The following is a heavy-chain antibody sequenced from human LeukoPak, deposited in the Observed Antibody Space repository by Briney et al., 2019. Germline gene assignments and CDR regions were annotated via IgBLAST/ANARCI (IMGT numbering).Heavy chain of an antibody. J-gene: IGHJ6*03. CDR3: VRDYYYYMDV. CDR2: ISYDGSNK. Sequence: GGSLRLSCAASGFTFNNYGMHWVRQAPGKGLEWVAVISYDGSNKYYADSVKGRFTISRDNAKNSLYLQMNSLRAEDTAVYYCVRDYYYYMDVWGRGTTVTVSS. V-gene: IGHV3-30*03. CDR1: GFTFNNYG.